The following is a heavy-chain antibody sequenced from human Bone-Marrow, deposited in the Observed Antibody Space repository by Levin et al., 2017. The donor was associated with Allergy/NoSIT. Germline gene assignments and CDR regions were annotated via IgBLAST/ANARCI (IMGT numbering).Heavy chain of an antibody. D-gene: IGHD6-19*01. CDR3: AKAPGIAVAGTEFGFDY. V-gene: IGHV3-9*01. CDR1: GFTFDDYA. J-gene: IGHJ4*02. Sequence: GGSLRLSCAASGFTFDDYAMHWVRQGPGKGLEWVSGSSWDGAGVGYMDSVKGRFTISRDNAKNFVYLEMNSLRPDDPAFYYCAKAPGIAVAGTEFGFDYWGQGTLVTVSS. CDR2: SSWDGAGV.